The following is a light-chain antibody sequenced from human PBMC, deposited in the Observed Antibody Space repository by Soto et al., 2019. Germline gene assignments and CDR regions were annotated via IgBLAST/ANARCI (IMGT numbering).Light chain of an antibody. V-gene: IGKV3-20*01. CDR1: QSVRSSY. CDR3: QQYGSSPPIT. J-gene: IGKJ5*01. Sequence: EIVLTQSPGTLSLSPGERATLSCRASQSVRSSYLAWYQQKPGQAPRLLIYGASSRATRIPVRFSGSGSGTDFTLTISRLEPEDFAVYYCQQYGSSPPITFGQGTRLEIK. CDR2: GAS.